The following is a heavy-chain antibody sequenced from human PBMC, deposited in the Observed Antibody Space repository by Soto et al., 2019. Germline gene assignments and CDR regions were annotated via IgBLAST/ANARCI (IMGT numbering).Heavy chain of an antibody. Sequence: PSETLSLTCTVSGGSVSSGSYYWSWIRQPPGKGLEWIGYIYYSGSTNYNPSLKSRVTISVDTSKNQFSLKLSSVTAADTAVYYCATGLVVRNYYYYGMDVWGQGTTVTVSS. D-gene: IGHD3-22*01. J-gene: IGHJ6*02. V-gene: IGHV4-61*01. CDR3: ATGLVVRNYYYYGMDV. CDR1: GGSVSSGSYY. CDR2: IYYSGST.